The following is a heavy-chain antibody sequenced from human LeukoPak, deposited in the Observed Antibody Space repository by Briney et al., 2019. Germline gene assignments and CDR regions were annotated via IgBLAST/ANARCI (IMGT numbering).Heavy chain of an antibody. CDR2: THPSGNT. J-gene: IGHJ5*02. CDR3: ARIAPKKGWFDP. Sequence: PSETLSLICTVSGGSNNSYYWSWIRQPPGKGLEWIGYTHPSGNTNYSPSLKSRVTISIDMSRNQFSLKLSSVTAADTAAYYCARIAPKKGWFDPWGQGTLVTVSS. V-gene: IGHV4-4*09. CDR1: GGSNNSYY. D-gene: IGHD6-13*01.